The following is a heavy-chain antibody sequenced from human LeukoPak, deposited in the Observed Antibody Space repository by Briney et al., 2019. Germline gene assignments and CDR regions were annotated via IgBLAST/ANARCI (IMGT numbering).Heavy chain of an antibody. Sequence: PSETLSLTCTVSGGSISSYYWSWIRQPAGKGPEWIGRIYTSGSTNYNPSLKSRVTISVDKSKNQFSLKLSSVTAADTAVYCCARDRIVNSNYKGWFDPWGQGTLVTVSS. CDR2: IYTSGST. D-gene: IGHD4-11*01. CDR3: ARDRIVNSNYKGWFDP. J-gene: IGHJ5*02. CDR1: GGSISSYY. V-gene: IGHV4-4*07.